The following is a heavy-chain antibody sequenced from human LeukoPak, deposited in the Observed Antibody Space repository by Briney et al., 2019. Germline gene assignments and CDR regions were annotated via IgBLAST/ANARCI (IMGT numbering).Heavy chain of an antibody. V-gene: IGHV4-61*02. CDR1: GGSISTGSHY. CDR3: ARMSGSYYLRAFDI. CDR2: LYTSGST. J-gene: IGHJ3*02. Sequence: SETLSLTCTVSGGSISTGSHYWSWIRQPAGKGLEWIGRLYTSGSTNYNPSLKSRVTISVDTSKKQFSLRLSSVTAADTAVYYCARMSGSYYLRAFDIWGQGTMVTVSS. D-gene: IGHD1-26*01.